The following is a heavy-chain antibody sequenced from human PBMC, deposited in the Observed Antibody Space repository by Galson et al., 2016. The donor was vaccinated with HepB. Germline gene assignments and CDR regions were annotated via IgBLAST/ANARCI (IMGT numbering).Heavy chain of an antibody. J-gene: IGHJ4*02. D-gene: IGHD6-19*01. Sequence: SLRLSCAASGITFSDSYMNWIRQAPGKGLEWVSYISSSGSTIYYADSVRGRFSISRDNSKNTLFLQMNSLRAEDTAVYYCTKTGSGWYFDYWGQGTLVTVSS. V-gene: IGHV3-11*04. CDR3: TKTGSGWYFDY. CDR2: ISSSGSTI. CDR1: GITFSDSY.